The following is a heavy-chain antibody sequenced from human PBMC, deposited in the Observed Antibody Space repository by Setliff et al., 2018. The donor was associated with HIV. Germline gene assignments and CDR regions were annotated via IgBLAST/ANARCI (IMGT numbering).Heavy chain of an antibody. V-gene: IGHV4-39*01. J-gene: IGHJ5*02. CDR3: ARHPPNLDWLDP. CDR1: GGSISTSTYY. CDR2: IYYSGST. Sequence: LSLTCTVSGGSISTSTYYWGWIRQPPGKGLEWIGSIYYSGSTYYNSSLQSRVTISVDTSKNQFSLMVNSVTAADTAVYYCARHPPNLDWLDPWGQGTPVTVSS.